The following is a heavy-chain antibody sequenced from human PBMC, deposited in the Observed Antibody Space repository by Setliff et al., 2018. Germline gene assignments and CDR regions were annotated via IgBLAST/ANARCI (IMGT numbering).Heavy chain of an antibody. V-gene: IGHV5-51*01. CDR2: IYPGDSGT. CDR3: ARLGVGCSGGSCYSENYFDY. D-gene: IGHD2-15*01. Sequence: PGESLKISCKGSGYSFTSYWIGWVRQMPGKGLEWMGIIYPGDSGTRYSPSFQGQVTISADKSISTAYLQWSSLKASDTAMYYCARLGVGCSGGSCYSENYFDYWGQGTLVTVSS. CDR1: GYSFTSYW. J-gene: IGHJ4*02.